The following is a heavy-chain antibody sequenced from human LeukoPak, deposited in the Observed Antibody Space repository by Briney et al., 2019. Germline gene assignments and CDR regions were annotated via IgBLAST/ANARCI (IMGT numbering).Heavy chain of an antibody. CDR3: ARGFGYDNILTY. CDR1: GFSFSSYW. CDR2: INSDGSST. V-gene: IGHV3-74*01. Sequence: PGGSLTLSCAASGFSFSSYWVHWVRQAPGKGLVWVSRINSDGSSTSYADSVKGRFTISRDNAKNTLYLQMNSLRAEDTAVYYCARGFGYDNILTYWGQGTLVTVSS. D-gene: IGHD5-12*01. J-gene: IGHJ4*02.